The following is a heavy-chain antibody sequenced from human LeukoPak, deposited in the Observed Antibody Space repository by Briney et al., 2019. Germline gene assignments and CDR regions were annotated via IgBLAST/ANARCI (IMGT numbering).Heavy chain of an antibody. J-gene: IGHJ4*02. D-gene: IGHD4-11*01. CDR2: IYSSGST. CDR1: GGSISSYY. CDR3: ARSDYSTSYFDY. Sequence: SETLSLTCTVSGGSISSYYWSWIRQPPVKALEWIAYIYSSGSTNYNPSPKSRVTISVATSKNQFSLKLSSVTAADTAVYYCARSDYSTSYFDYWGQGTLVTVSS. V-gene: IGHV4-59*01.